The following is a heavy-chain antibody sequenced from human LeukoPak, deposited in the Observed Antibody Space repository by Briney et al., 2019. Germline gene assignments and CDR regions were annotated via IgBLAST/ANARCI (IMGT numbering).Heavy chain of an antibody. CDR1: GYSFTGYY. D-gene: IGHD3-16*01. V-gene: IGHV1-2*02. CDR2: INRNSGGT. Sequence: ASVKVPCKASGYSFTGYYMHWVRQAPGQGLEWMGWINRNSGGTNYAQKFQGRVTMTRDTSISTAYMELSRLRSDDTAVYYCARASKIMITFGGVIGGFDYWGQGTLVTVSS. J-gene: IGHJ4*02. CDR3: ARASKIMITFGGVIGGFDY.